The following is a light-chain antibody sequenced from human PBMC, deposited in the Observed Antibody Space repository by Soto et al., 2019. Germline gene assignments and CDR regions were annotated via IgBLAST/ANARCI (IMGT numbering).Light chain of an antibody. J-gene: IGKJ2*01. CDR3: QLRSTWPPFT. CDR1: QSVSSY. Sequence: DIVLTQSPATLSLSLGERATLSCRASQSVSSYLAWYQQKPGQAPRLLIYDASNRATGIPARFSGSGSGKDFTLTISSLEPEDFAVYYCQLRSTWPPFTFGQGTKLEIK. V-gene: IGKV3-11*01. CDR2: DAS.